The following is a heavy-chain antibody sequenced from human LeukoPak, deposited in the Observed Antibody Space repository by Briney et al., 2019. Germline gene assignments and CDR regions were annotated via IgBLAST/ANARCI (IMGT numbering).Heavy chain of an antibody. CDR2: INWNGGST. D-gene: IGHD6-19*01. J-gene: IGHJ5*02. Sequence: GGSLRLSCAVSGFTFSASGMHWVRQAPGKGLEWVSGINWNGGSTGYADSVKGRFTISRDNAKNSLYLQMNSLRAEDTALYYCARRAVAGTPGGYNWFDPWGQGTLVTVSS. V-gene: IGHV3-20*04. CDR3: ARRAVAGTPGGYNWFDP. CDR1: GFTFSASG.